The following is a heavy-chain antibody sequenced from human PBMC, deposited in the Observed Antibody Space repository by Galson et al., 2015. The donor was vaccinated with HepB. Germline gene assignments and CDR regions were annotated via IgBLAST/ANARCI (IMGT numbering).Heavy chain of an antibody. Sequence: SLRLSCAASGFTFSDYYMSWIRQAPGKGLEWVSYISSSSSYTNYADSVKGRFTISRDNAKNSLYLQMNSLRAEDTAVYYCAREYRIYYDFWSGYSPNAFDIWGQGTMVTVSS. D-gene: IGHD3-3*01. CDR2: ISSSSSYT. CDR3: AREYRIYYDFWSGYSPNAFDI. V-gene: IGHV3-11*06. J-gene: IGHJ3*02. CDR1: GFTFSDYY.